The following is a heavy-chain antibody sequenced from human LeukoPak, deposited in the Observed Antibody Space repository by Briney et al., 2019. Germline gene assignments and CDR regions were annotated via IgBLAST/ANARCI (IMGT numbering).Heavy chain of an antibody. Sequence: GGSLRLSCAASGFTFSSYWMSWVRQAPGKGLEWVAVISYDGSNKYYADSVKGRFTISRDNSKNTLYLQMNSLRAEDTAVYYCARGTPSSSGWLYYGMDVWGQGTTVTVSS. CDR1: GFTFSSYW. D-gene: IGHD6-19*01. CDR3: ARGTPSSSGWLYYGMDV. J-gene: IGHJ6*02. CDR2: ISYDGSNK. V-gene: IGHV3-30-3*01.